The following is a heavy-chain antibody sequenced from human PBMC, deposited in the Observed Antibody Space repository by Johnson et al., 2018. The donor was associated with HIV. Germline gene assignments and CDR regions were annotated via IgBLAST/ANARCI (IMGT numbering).Heavy chain of an antibody. J-gene: IGHJ3*02. CDR2: INWNGGRT. V-gene: IGHV3-20*04. CDR3: ARWGLGYQNIHDAFDI. D-gene: IGHD2-2*01. CDR1: GSNFDDYG. Sequence: VQLVESGGGVVRPGGSLRLSCAASGSNFDDYGMSWVRQVPGKGLEWVSGINWNGGRTGYTDSVKGRFTISRDNAKNSLYLQMNSLRGEDSALYYCARWGLGYQNIHDAFDIWGQGTIVTVSS.